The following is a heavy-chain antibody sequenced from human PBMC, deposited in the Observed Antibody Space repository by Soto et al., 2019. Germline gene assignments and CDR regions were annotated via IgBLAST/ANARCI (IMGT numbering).Heavy chain of an antibody. V-gene: IGHV1-69*01. CDR2: IIPIFGTA. J-gene: IGHJ5*02. CDR1: GGTFSSYA. CDR3: ARGGGFYDFWSGYPLDNWFDP. Sequence: QVQLVQSGAEVKKPGSSVKVSCKASGGTFSSYAISWVRQAPGQGLEWMGGIIPIFGTANYAQKFQGRVTITADESTSPASMELSSLRSEDTSVYYCARGGGFYDFWSGYPLDNWFDPWGQGTLVTVSS. D-gene: IGHD3-3*01.